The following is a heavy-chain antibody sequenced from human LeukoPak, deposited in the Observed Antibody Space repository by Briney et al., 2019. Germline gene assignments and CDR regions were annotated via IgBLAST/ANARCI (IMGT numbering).Heavy chain of an antibody. CDR2: IKQDGSEK. V-gene: IGHV3-7*03. CDR3: ARVKYSSSWDVPGYYYGMDV. CDR1: GFTFSSYW. J-gene: IGHJ6*04. D-gene: IGHD6-13*01. Sequence: GGSLRLSCAASGFTFSSYWMSWVRQAPGKGLEWVANIKQDGSEKYYVDSVKGRFTISRDNAKNSLYLQMSSLRAEDTAVYYCARVKYSSSWDVPGYYYGMDVWGKGTTVTVSS.